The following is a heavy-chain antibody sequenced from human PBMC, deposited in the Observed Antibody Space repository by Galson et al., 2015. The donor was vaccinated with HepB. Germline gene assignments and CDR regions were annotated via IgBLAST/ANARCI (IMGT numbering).Heavy chain of an antibody. CDR3: AKDEGEIQSSYWAWGPKKYYHYYCLDV. Sequence: SLRLSCAASGFTFSRFGMHWVRQAPGKGLEWVAFVRYDGGDTYYADSVKGRFTISRDNSKNTLYVQMNSLRAEDTAVYYCAKDEGEIQSSYWAWGPKKYYHYYCLDVWGQGTTVTVSS. CDR1: GFTFSRFG. D-gene: IGHD2-15*01. J-gene: IGHJ6*02. CDR2: VRYDGGDT. V-gene: IGHV3-30*02.